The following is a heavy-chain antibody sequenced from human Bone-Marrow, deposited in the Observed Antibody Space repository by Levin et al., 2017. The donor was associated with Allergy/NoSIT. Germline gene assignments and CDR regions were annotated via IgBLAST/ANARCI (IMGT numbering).Heavy chain of an antibody. D-gene: IGHD3-16*02. Sequence: GESLKISCRTSGYTFSDYYLHWVRQAPGQGLEWMAWIDPRGGGTNSAQKFQGRVTLTRDTSISTVYMELWGLRSDDTALYFCARAQNSPDYDYVWGAYPAIGLDIWGQGTMVIVSS. CDR2: IDPRGGGT. CDR1: GYTFSDYY. V-gene: IGHV1-2*02. J-gene: IGHJ3*02. CDR3: ARAQNSPDYDYVWGAYPAIGLDI.